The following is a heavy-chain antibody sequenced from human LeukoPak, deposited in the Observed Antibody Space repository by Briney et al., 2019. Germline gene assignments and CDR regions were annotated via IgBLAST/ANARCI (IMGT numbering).Heavy chain of an antibody. D-gene: IGHD1-26*01. CDR3: ARESGGSYSREYFDL. V-gene: IGHV3-48*04. Sequence: GGSLRLSCAASGFTFSSYAMIWVRQAPGKGLEWVSYISSSSSTIYYADSVKGRFTISRDNAKNSLYLQMNSLRAEDTAVYYCARESGGSYSREYFDLWGRGTLVTVSS. J-gene: IGHJ2*01. CDR2: ISSSSSTI. CDR1: GFTFSSYA.